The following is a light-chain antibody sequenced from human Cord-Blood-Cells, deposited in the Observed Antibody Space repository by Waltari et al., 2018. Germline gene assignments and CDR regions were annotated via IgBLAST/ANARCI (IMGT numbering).Light chain of an antibody. V-gene: IGLV2-14*03. CDR3: SSYTSSSTLV. Sequence: QSALTQPASVSGSPGQSITISCTGTSSDVVGYNFVYWYQQHPGKTPELMIYDVSNRPTGVSNRFSGSKSGNAASLTISGLQAEDEADYYCSSYTSSSTLVFGGGTKLTVL. J-gene: IGLJ3*02. CDR2: DVS. CDR1: SSDVVGYNF.